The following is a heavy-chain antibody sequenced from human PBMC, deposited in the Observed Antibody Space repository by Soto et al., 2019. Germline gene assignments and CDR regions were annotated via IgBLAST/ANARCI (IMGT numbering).Heavy chain of an antibody. D-gene: IGHD3-10*01. V-gene: IGHV4-30-4*01. CDR3: ARSGQDPALVRGGEY. Sequence: PSETLSLTCTFSVGSISSGDYYCSWMRQPPGKGLEWIGYIYYSGSTYYNPSLKSRVTISVDTSKNQFSLKLSSVTAADTAVYYCARSGQDPALVRGGEYWGQTTLVSVSS. CDR1: VGSISSGDYY. J-gene: IGHJ4*02. CDR2: IYYSGST.